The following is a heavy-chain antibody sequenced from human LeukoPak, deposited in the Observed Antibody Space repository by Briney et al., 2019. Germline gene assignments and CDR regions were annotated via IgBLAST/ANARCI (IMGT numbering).Heavy chain of an antibody. D-gene: IGHD3-3*01. CDR1: GFTFSSYA. CDR3: AKLPLRFLESGAFDI. J-gene: IGHJ3*02. Sequence: GGSLRLSCTASGFTFSSYAMSWVRQAPGKGLEWVSAISGSGGSTYYADSVKGRFTISRDNSKNTLYLQMNSLRAEDTAVYYCAKLPLRFLESGAFDIWGQGTMVTVSS. V-gene: IGHV3-23*01. CDR2: ISGSGGST.